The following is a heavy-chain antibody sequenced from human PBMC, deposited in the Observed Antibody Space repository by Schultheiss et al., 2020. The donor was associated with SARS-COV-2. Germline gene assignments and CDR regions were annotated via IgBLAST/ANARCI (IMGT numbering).Heavy chain of an antibody. V-gene: IGHV3-49*04. D-gene: IGHD2-15*01. Sequence: GGSLRLSCAVSGFSVGDYAMSWVRQAPGKGLEWVGFIRKIAYGGTADYVASVRGRFTISRDDSLNTGYLQVNSLNIEDTGVYYCTRDYDRRFCSGGSCHNDWGQGTLVTVSS. J-gene: IGHJ4*02. CDR3: TRDYDRRFCSGGSCHND. CDR1: GFSVGDYA. CDR2: IRKIAYGGTA.